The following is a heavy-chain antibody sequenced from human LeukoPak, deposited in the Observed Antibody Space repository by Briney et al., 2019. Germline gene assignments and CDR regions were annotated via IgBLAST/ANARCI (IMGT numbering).Heavy chain of an antibody. CDR1: GYTFTSYY. V-gene: IGHV1-46*01. Sequence: ASVKVSCKASGYTFTSYYMHWVRQAPGQGLEWMGIINPSGGSTSYAQKFQGRVTMTRDTSTSTVYMELSSLRSEDTAVYYCARAGRFLEWLSPSAYWGQGTLVTVSS. CDR2: INPSGGST. D-gene: IGHD3-3*01. J-gene: IGHJ4*02. CDR3: ARAGRFLEWLSPSAY.